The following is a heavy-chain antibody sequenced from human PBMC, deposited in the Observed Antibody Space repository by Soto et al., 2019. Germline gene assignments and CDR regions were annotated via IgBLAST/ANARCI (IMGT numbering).Heavy chain of an antibody. Sequence: VGSLGLSCEASGFTFLAYLMTWVRQAPGKGLEWVSSISGTDGTTYYADSVKGRFSVSRDNSKNTLYLQMNSLSVNDTAVYYCAKPKLGIRAFDLWGQGTMVTVSS. V-gene: IGHV3-23*01. J-gene: IGHJ3*01. CDR3: AKPKLGIRAFDL. CDR2: ISGTDGTT. CDR1: GFTFLAYL. D-gene: IGHD7-27*01.